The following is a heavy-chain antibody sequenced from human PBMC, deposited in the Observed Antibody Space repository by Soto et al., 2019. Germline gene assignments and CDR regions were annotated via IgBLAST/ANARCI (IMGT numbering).Heavy chain of an antibody. J-gene: IGHJ5*02. CDR3: ARGDPYNWFDP. CDR2: IYYSGST. Sequence: QVQLQESGPGLVKPSETLSLTCTVSGGSVSSGSYYWSWIRQPPGKGLEWIGYIYYSGSTNYNPSLKSRVTISVDTCKIQFSLKLSSVTAADTAVYYIARGDPYNWFDPWGRGTLVTVS. D-gene: IGHD1-26*01. V-gene: IGHV4-61*01. CDR1: GGSVSSGSYY.